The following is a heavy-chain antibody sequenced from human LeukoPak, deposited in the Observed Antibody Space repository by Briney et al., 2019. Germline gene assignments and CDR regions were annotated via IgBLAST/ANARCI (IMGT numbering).Heavy chain of an antibody. CDR1: GFTFSTYA. CDR3: TKGSHSSAWDY. J-gene: IGHJ4*02. Sequence: GGSLRLSCAASGFTFSTYAMSWVRQAPGKGLEWVSAINVNGDITYYADSVKGRFTISRDNSKNTLCLQMNSLRAEDTAVYYCTKGSHSSAWDYWGQGTLGTISS. D-gene: IGHD6-19*01. V-gene: IGHV3-23*01. CDR2: INVNGDIT.